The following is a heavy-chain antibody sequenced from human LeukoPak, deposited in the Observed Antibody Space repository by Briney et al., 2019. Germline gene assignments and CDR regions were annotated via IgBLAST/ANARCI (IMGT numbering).Heavy chain of an antibody. CDR1: GFTFSSYW. CDR3: ARDLKYSSGWYDY. Sequence: GGSLRLSCAASGFTFSSYWMSWVRQAPGKGLEWVANIKQDGSEKYYVDSVKGRFTISRDNAKNSLDLQMNSLRAEDTAVYYCARDLKYSSGWYDYWGQGTLVTVSS. V-gene: IGHV3-7*01. CDR2: IKQDGSEK. J-gene: IGHJ4*02. D-gene: IGHD6-19*01.